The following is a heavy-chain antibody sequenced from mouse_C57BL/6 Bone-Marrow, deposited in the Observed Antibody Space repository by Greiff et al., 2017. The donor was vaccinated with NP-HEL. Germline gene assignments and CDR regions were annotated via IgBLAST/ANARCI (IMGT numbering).Heavy chain of an antibody. D-gene: IGHD4-1*01. J-gene: IGHJ2*01. CDR1: GYSITSGYY. V-gene: IGHV3-6*01. CDR2: ISYDGSN. Sequence: ESGPGLVKPSQSLSLTCSVTGYSITSGYYWNWIRQFPGNKLEWMGYISYDGSNNYNPSLKNRISITRDTSKNQFFLKLNSVTTEDTATYYCARVTGTGGYWGQGTTLTVSS. CDR3: ARVTGTGGY.